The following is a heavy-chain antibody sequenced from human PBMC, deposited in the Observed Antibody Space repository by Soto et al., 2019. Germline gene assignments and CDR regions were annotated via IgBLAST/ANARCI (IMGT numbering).Heavy chain of an antibody. D-gene: IGHD2-15*01. CDR1: GFTFSSYG. Sequence: PGGSLRLSCAASGFTFSSYGMHWVRQAPGKGLEWVAVIWYDGSNKYYADSVKGRFTISRDNSKNTLYLQMNSLRAEDTAVYYCARDSGYCSGGSCYIGGYWGQGTLVTVSS. CDR2: IWYDGSNK. J-gene: IGHJ4*02. CDR3: ARDSGYCSGGSCYIGGY. V-gene: IGHV3-33*01.